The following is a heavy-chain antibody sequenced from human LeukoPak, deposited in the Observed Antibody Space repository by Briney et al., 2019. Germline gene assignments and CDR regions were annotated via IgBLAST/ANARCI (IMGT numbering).Heavy chain of an antibody. J-gene: IGHJ4*02. CDR1: GGSISSYY. CDR2: IYYSGST. CDR3: ARTYYYDSSGYFGY. D-gene: IGHD3-22*01. Sequence: SETLSLTCTVSGGSISSYYWGWIRQPPGKGLEWIGSIYYSGSTYYNPSLKSRVTISVDTSKNRFSLKLSSVTAADTAVYYCARTYYYDSSGYFGYWGQGTLVTVSS. V-gene: IGHV4-39*01.